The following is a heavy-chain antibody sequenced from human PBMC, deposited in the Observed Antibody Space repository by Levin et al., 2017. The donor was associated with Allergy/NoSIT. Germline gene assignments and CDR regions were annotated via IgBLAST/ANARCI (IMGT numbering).Heavy chain of an antibody. J-gene: IGHJ4*02. V-gene: IGHV3-74*01. D-gene: IGHD4-23*01. CDR1: GFTFSSYW. CDR3: ARESGWTVGYFDY. CDR2: INSDGSST. Sequence: GESLKISCAASGFTFSSYWMHWVRQAPGKGLVWVSRINSDGSSTSYADSVKGRFTISRDNAKNTLYLQMNSLRAEDTAVYYCARESGWTVGYFDYWGQGTLVTVSS.